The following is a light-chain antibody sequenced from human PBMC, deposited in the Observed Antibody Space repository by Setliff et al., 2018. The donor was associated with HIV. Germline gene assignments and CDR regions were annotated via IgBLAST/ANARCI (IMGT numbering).Light chain of an antibody. CDR1: SSDVGSYNR. CDR3: SSYSSTSTLYV. V-gene: IGLV2-18*02. Sequence: SALTQPPSVSGSPGQSVTISCTGTSSDVGSYNRVSWHQQPPGTAPKLMIYEVSNRPSGVPDRFSGSKSGNTASLTISGLQAEDEADYYCSSYSSTSTLYVFGTGTKVTVL. J-gene: IGLJ1*01. CDR2: EVS.